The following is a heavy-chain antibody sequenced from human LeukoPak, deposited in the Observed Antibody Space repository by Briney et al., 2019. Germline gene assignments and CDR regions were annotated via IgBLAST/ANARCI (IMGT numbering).Heavy chain of an antibody. Sequence: PGGSLRLSCAASGFTFSSYAMHWVRQAPGKGLEWVAVISYDGSNKYYADSVKGRFTISRDNAKNSLYLHMNSLRDEDTAVYYCARVVGPYYGMDVWGQGTTVTVSS. CDR2: ISYDGSNK. CDR1: GFTFSSYA. D-gene: IGHD1-26*01. J-gene: IGHJ6*02. V-gene: IGHV3-30-3*01. CDR3: ARVVGPYYGMDV.